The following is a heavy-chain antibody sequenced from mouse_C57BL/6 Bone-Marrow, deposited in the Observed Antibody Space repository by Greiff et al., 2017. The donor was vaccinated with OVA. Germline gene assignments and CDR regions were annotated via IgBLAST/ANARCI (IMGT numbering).Heavy chain of an antibody. CDR2: IDPSDSYT. V-gene: IGHV1-59*01. Sequence: QVQLQQPGAELVRPGTSVKLSSKASGYTFTSYWMHWVKQRPGQGLEWIGVIDPSDSYTNYNQKFKGKATLTVDTSSSTAYMQLSSLTSEDSAVYYCARRPITTVVGDYWGQGTTLTVSS. CDR1: GYTFTSYW. CDR3: ARRPITTVVGDY. J-gene: IGHJ2*01. D-gene: IGHD1-1*01.